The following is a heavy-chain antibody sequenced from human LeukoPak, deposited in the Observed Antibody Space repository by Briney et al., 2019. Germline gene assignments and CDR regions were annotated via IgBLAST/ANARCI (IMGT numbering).Heavy chain of an antibody. Sequence: QTGGSLRLSCAASGFTVSSNYMSWVRQAPGKGLEWVSAISGSGGSTYYADSVKGRFTISRDNSKNTLYLQMNSLRAEDTAVYYCAKDTMVYAPRGAFDIWGQGTMVTVSS. CDR2: ISGSGGST. V-gene: IGHV3-23*01. D-gene: IGHD2-8*01. CDR3: AKDTMVYAPRGAFDI. J-gene: IGHJ3*02. CDR1: GFTVSSNY.